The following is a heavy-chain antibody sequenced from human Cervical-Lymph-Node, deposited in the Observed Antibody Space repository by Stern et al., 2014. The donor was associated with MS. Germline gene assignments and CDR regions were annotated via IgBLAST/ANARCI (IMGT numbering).Heavy chain of an antibody. Sequence: QDQLVQSGGGVVQPGRSLRLSCAASRFTFSDYTMHWVRQAPGKGLEWVALISYDGSNTYYADSVKGRFTMSRDNSKNTLYLQLNSLRAEDTAVYYCAKAGYDGSMWSYGMDVWGQGTTVTVSS. CDR2: ISYDGSNT. J-gene: IGHJ6*02. CDR1: RFTFSDYT. CDR3: AKAGYDGSMWSYGMDV. V-gene: IGHV3-30-3*01. D-gene: IGHD1-26*01.